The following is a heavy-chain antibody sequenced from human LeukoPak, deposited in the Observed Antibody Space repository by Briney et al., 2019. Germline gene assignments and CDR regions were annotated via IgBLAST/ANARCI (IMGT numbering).Heavy chain of an antibody. J-gene: IGHJ4*02. Sequence: SETLSLTCAVSGGSISSSNWWSWVRQPPGKGLECIGEIYHSGSTNYNPSLKSRVTISVDKSKNQFSLKLSSVTAADTAVYYCARASCSGGSCYDVGFDYWGQGTLVTVSS. D-gene: IGHD2-15*01. V-gene: IGHV4-4*02. CDR2: IYHSGST. CDR3: ARASCSGGSCYDVGFDY. CDR1: GGSISSSNW.